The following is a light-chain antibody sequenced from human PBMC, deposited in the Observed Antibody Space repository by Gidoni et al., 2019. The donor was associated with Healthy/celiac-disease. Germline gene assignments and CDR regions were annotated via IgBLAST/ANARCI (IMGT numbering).Light chain of an antibody. CDR3: QTWGNGLYV. CDR1: SGHSSYA. V-gene: IGLV4-69*01. CDR2: LNSDGSH. J-gene: IGLJ1*01. Sequence: QLVLTQSPSASASLGASVKLTCTLSSGHSSYAIAWHQQQPEKGPRYLMKLNSDGSHSKGDGIPDRFSGSSSGAERYLTISSLQSEDEADDYCQTWGNGLYVFGTGTKVTVL.